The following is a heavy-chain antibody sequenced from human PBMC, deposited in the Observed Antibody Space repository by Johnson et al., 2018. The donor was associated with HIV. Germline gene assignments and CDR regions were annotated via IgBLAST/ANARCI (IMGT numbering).Heavy chain of an antibody. Sequence: QVQLVESGGGVVQPGRSLRLSCAASGFTFRSYPMHWVRQAPGKGLEWVAVISYDGGSKYYADSVKGRFTISRDNSKNTLYLQMDSLRAEDTAVYYCAKALVPYCSGGSCYTGDAFEIWGQGTMVTISS. CDR3: AKALVPYCSGGSCYTGDAFEI. CDR2: ISYDGGSK. CDR1: GFTFRSYP. V-gene: IGHV3-30*04. J-gene: IGHJ3*02. D-gene: IGHD2-15*01.